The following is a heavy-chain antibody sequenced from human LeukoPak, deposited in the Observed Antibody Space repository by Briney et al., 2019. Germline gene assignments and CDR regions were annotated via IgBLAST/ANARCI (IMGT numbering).Heavy chain of an antibody. CDR3: ARAPYAYYGSGTYYSFDY. D-gene: IGHD3-10*01. CDR2: ISSSSSYI. CDR1: GFIFSSYS. V-gene: IGHV3-21*01. Sequence: GGSLRLSCAASGFIFSSYSMNWVRQAPGKGLEWVSSISSSSSYIYYADSVKGRITISRDNAKNSLYLQMNSLRAEDTAVYLCARAPYAYYGSGTYYSFDYWGQGTLVTVSS. J-gene: IGHJ4*02.